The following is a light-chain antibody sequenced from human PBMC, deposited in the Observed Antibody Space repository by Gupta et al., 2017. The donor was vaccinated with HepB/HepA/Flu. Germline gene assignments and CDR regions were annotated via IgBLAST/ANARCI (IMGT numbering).Light chain of an antibody. Sequence: QSALTQPAAVSGSPGHAITSSCTGSGSDVGGYVSWYQQHPGKAPKLMIYDVSNRPSGVSNRFSGSKSGNTASLTISGLQAEDEADYYCSSYTSSSTYVFGTGTKVTVL. CDR1: GSDVGGY. V-gene: IGLV2-14*03. J-gene: IGLJ1*01. CDR3: SSYTSSSTYV. CDR2: DVS.